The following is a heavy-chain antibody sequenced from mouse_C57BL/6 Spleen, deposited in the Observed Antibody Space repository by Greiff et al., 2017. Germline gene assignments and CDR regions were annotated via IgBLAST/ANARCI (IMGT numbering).Heavy chain of an antibody. D-gene: IGHD1-1*01. CDR2: IHPNSGST. CDR3: ARKGYGNAMDY. Sequence: VQLQQPGAELVKPGASVKLSCKASGYTFTSYWMHWVKQRPGQGLEWIGMIHPNSGSTNYNEKFKSKATLTVDKSSSTAYMQLSSLTSDDSAVYYCARKGYGNAMDYWGQGTSVTVSA. CDR1: GYTFTSYW. V-gene: IGHV1-64*01. J-gene: IGHJ4*01.